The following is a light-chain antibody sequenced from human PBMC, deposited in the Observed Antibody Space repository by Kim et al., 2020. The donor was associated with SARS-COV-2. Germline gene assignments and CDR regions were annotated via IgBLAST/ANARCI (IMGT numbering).Light chain of an antibody. V-gene: IGKV3-20*01. CDR2: DAS. CDR1: QSVRSGY. CDR3: QQYTGSPIT. J-gene: IGKJ5*01. Sequence: PGERAPLSGRASQSVRSGYLAWYQQKPGQAPRLLIYDASSRATGIPDRFSGSGSGTDFTLTISRLEPEDFAVYYCQQYTGSPITFGQGTRLEIK.